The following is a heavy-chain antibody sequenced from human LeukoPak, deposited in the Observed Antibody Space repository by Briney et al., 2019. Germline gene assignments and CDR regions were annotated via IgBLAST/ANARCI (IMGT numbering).Heavy chain of an antibody. V-gene: IGHV3-33*01. J-gene: IGHJ6*02. CDR1: GFTFSSYG. CDR2: IWYDGGNK. Sequence: GGSLRLSCAASGFTFSSYGMHWVRQAPGKGLEWVAVIWYDGGNKYYADSVKGRFTISRDNSKNTLYLQMNSLRAEDTAVYYCAREGPNYYYYYGMDVWGQGTTVTVSS. CDR3: AREGPNYYYYYGMDV.